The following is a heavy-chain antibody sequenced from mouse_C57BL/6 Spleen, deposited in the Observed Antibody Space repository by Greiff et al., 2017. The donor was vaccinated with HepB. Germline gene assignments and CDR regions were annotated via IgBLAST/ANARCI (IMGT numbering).Heavy chain of an antibody. V-gene: IGHV1-64*01. J-gene: IGHJ1*03. Sequence: QVQLQQSGAELVKPGASVKLSCKASGYTFTSYWMHWVKQRPGQGLEWIGMIHPNSGSTNYNEKFKSKATLTVDKSSSTAYMQLSSLTSEDSAVYYCARYPTGYWYFDVWGTGTTVTVSS. CDR1: GYTFTSYW. CDR2: IHPNSGST. CDR3: ARYPTGYWYFDV.